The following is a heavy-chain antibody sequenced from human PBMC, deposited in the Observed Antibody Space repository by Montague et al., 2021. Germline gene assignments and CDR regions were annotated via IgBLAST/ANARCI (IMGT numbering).Heavy chain of an antibody. Sequence: NKYYADSVKGRFTISRDNSKNTLYLQMNSLRAEDTAVYYCARVLGGYYGMDVWGQGTTVTVSS. J-gene: IGHJ6*02. V-gene: IGHV3-30*01. CDR3: ARVLGGYYGMDV. D-gene: IGHD2/OR15-2a*01. CDR2: NK.